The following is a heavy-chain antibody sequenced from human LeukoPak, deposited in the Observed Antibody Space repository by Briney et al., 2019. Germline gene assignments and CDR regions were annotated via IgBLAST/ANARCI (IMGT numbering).Heavy chain of an antibody. V-gene: IGHV1-69*05. J-gene: IGHJ6*03. CDR2: IIPIFGTA. CDR3: ARDYAPWGVAMVRGVIERKHYYYYMDV. Sequence: GSSVTVSCKASGGTFSGYSMHWVRQAPGQGLEWMGGIIPIFGTANYAQKFQGRVTITTDESTSTAYMELSSLRSEDTAVYYCARDYAPWGVAMVRGVIERKHYYYYMDVWGKGTTVTVSS. CDR1: GGTFSGYS. D-gene: IGHD3-10*01.